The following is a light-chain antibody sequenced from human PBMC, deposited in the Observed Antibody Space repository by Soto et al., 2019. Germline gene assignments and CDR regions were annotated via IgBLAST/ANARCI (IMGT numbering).Light chain of an antibody. CDR2: LNNDGSH. Sequence: QPVLTQSPSASASLGASVKLTCTLSDGHSSYAIAWHQQQPEKGPRYLMKLNNDGSHTKGDGIPDRFSGSTSGAERYLTISSLQSEDEADYYCQTWGTGIQVFGGGTKLTVL. CDR1: DGHSSYA. CDR3: QTWGTGIQV. J-gene: IGLJ3*02. V-gene: IGLV4-69*02.